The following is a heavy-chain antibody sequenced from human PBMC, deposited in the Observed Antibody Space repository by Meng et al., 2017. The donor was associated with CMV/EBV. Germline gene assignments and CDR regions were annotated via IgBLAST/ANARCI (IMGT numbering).Heavy chain of an antibody. D-gene: IGHD4-17*01. CDR1: GFTFTQYP. Sequence: ATSGFTFTQYPMTWVRQAPGKGLEWLSGISNSGAATYYADAVKGRFTISRDNTKNTLYLQMHSLRVEDSALYYCAKDSLTTYNWFGPWGQGTLVTVSS. CDR2: ISNSGAAT. J-gene: IGHJ5*02. CDR3: AKDSLTTYNWFGP. V-gene: IGHV3-23*01.